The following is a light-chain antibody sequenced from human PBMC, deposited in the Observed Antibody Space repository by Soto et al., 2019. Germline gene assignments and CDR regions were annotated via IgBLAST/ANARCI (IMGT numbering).Light chain of an antibody. J-gene: IGKJ5*01. Sequence: EIVLTQSPATLSVSPGERATLSCRASQSVGSLLAWYQQKPGQAPRLLIYRASSRATGISGSFSGSGSGTEFTLTISSLQSEDFAVYYCQQYNNWPPSTFGQGTRLEIK. V-gene: IGKV3-15*01. CDR1: QSVGSL. CDR2: RAS. CDR3: QQYNNWPPST.